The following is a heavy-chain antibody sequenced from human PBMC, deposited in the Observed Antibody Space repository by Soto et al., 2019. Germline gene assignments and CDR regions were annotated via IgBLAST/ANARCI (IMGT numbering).Heavy chain of an antibody. J-gene: IGHJ5*02. CDR3: ARCYYDFWSVTNHQYGFDP. D-gene: IGHD3-3*01. CDR1: GGSISSSNW. CDR2: IYHSGST. Sequence: SETLSLTCAVSGGSISSSNWWSWVRQPPGKGLEWIGEIYHSGSTNYNPSLKSRVTISVDKSKNQFSLKLSSVTAADTAVYYCARCYYDFWSVTNHQYGFDPWGQGTLVTVSS. V-gene: IGHV4-4*02.